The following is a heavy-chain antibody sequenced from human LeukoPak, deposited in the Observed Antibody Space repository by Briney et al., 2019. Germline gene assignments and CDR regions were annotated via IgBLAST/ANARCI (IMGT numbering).Heavy chain of an antibody. J-gene: IGHJ4*02. CDR3: ARGDYCDILTGYPCYFDY. CDR1: GFTFSSYG. Sequence: GGPLRLSCAASGFTFSSYGMHWVRQAPGKGLEWVAFIRYDGSNKYYAHSVKGRFTISRDNSKNTLYLQMNSLRAEDKAGYYCARGDYCDILTGYPCYFDYWGQGTLVTVSS. V-gene: IGHV3-30*02. D-gene: IGHD3-9*01. CDR2: IRYDGSNK.